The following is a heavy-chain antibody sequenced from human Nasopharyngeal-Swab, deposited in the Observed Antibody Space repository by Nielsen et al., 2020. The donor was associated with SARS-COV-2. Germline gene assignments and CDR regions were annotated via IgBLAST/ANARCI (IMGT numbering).Heavy chain of an antibody. CDR3: ARDRGSHGLFDY. Sequence: GESLKISCAASGFTFSSYGMHWVRQAPGKGLEWVAVISYDGSNKYYADSVKGRFTISRDNSKNTLYLQMNSLRAEDTAVYYCARDRGSHGLFDYWGQGILVTVSS. V-gene: IGHV3-30*03. D-gene: IGHD1-26*01. CDR1: GFTFSSYG. CDR2: ISYDGSNK. J-gene: IGHJ4*02.